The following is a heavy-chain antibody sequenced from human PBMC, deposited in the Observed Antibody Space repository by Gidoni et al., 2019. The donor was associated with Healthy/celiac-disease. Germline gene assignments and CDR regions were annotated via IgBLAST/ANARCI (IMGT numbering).Heavy chain of an antibody. V-gene: IGHV3-23*01. Sequence: EVQLLESGGGLVQPGGSLSLSCAASGFTFSSYAMSWVRQAPGKGLEWGSAISGSGGSTYYADSVKGRFTISRDNSKNTLYLQMNSLRAEDTAVYYCAKATQGYSSGYSSPGAYWGQGTLVTVSS. CDR2: ISGSGGST. D-gene: IGHD3-22*01. J-gene: IGHJ4*02. CDR1: GFTFSSYA. CDR3: AKATQGYSSGYSSPGAY.